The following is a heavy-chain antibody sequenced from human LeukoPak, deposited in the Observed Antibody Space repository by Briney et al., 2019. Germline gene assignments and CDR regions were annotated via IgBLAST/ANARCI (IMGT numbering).Heavy chain of an antibody. CDR3: ARQNKGLHRVDTGFDS. V-gene: IGHV4-59*02. CDR1: GGSVNNYY. Sequence: PSETLSLTCTVSGGSVNNYYWFWIRQFPGKGLEYIGYVYYTGSTDYNPSLESRVTISVDTSKNQFCLKLRSVTAADTATYNCARQNKGLHRVDTGFDSWGQGTLVIVSS. D-gene: IGHD1-14*01. CDR2: VYYTGST. J-gene: IGHJ4*02.